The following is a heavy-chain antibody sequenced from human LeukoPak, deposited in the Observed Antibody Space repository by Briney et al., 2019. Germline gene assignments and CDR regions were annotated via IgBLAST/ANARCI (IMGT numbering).Heavy chain of an antibody. CDR1: GITFRNYG. CDR3: AIITMIAY. J-gene: IGHJ4*02. CDR2: IWYDGSNK. V-gene: IGHV3-33*01. Sequence: GGSLRLSCAASGITFRNYGMHWVRQAPGKGLEWVAIIWYDGSNKYYADSVKGRFTISRDNSKNTLYLQMNSLRAEDTAVYYCAIITMIAYWGQGTLVTVSS. D-gene: IGHD3-22*01.